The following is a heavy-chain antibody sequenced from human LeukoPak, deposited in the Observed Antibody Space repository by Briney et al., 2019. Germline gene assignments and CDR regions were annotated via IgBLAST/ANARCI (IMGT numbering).Heavy chain of an antibody. CDR2: ISYDGSNK. V-gene: IGHV3-30-3*01. J-gene: IGHJ4*02. D-gene: IGHD3-3*02. CDR3: AVLGY. CDR1: GFTYSSYA. Sequence: GGSLRLSCAASGFTYSSYAMHWVRQAPGKGLEWVAVISYDGSNKYYADSVKGRFTISRDNSKNTLYLQMNSLRAEDTAVYYCAVLGYWGQGTLVTVSS.